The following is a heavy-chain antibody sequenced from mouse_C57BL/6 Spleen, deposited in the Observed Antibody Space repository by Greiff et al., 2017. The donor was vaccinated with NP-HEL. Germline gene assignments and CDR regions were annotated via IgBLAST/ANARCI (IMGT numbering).Heavy chain of an antibody. CDR1: GYTFTDYN. CDR2: INPNNGGT. D-gene: IGHD1-1*01. Sequence: EVQLVESGPELVKPGASVKIPCKASGYTFTDYNMDWVKQSHGKSLEWIGDINPNNGGTIYNQKFKGKATLTVDKSSSTAYMELRSLTSEDTAVYYCARSFPLYYGSSYGYFDVWGTGTTVTVSS. CDR3: ARSFPLYYGSSYGYFDV. J-gene: IGHJ1*03. V-gene: IGHV1-18*01.